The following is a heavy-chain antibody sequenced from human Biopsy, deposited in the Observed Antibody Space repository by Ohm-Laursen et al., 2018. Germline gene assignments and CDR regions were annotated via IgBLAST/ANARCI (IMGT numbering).Heavy chain of an antibody. J-gene: IGHJ5*02. CDR3: ARHPTGFWFDP. Sequence: SDTLSLTCTVVSGGSPFTDSITRYYWNWIRQSPGKGLEWIGVVYYTGTTTYNPSFKSRVTLSMDTSNNQDSLKVSSVTAADTALYYCARHPTGFWFDPWGHGTLVTVSS. CDR2: VYYTGTT. CDR1: GGSPFTDSITRYY. V-gene: IGHV4-59*08.